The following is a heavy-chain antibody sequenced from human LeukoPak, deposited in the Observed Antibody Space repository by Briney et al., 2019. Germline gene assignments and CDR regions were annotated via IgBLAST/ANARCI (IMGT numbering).Heavy chain of an antibody. Sequence: GGSLRLSCAASGFTFSSYAMHWVRQAPGKGLEWVAVISYDGSNKYYADSVKGRFTISRDNSKNTLYLQMNSLRAEDTAVYYCARDQVRGDYGYYGMDVWGQGTTVTVSS. J-gene: IGHJ6*02. CDR2: ISYDGSNK. D-gene: IGHD4-17*01. CDR3: ARDQVRGDYGYYGMDV. CDR1: GFTFSSYA. V-gene: IGHV3-30-3*01.